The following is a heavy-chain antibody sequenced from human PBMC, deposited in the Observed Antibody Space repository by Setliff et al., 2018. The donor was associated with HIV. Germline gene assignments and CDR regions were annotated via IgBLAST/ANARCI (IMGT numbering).Heavy chain of an antibody. J-gene: IGHJ6*03. CDR2: IYQSGST. CDR1: GYSITGGYF. CDR3: ARHRDPPGTSWIFYYYYMDL. V-gene: IGHV4-38-2*01. D-gene: IGHD2-2*01. Sequence: PSETLSLTCAVSGYSITGGYFWGWIRQPPGKGLEWIGSIYQSGSTSYNPSLSSRLTISVDTSKNQVSLRLSSVTAADTGVYYCARHRDPPGTSWIFYYYYMDLWGGGTTVTVSS.